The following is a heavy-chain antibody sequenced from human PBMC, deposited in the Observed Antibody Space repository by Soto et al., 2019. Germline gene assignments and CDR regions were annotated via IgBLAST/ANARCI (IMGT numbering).Heavy chain of an antibody. V-gene: IGHV2-5*01. D-gene: IGHD2-2*01. J-gene: IGHJ5*02. CDR1: GFSLSTSGVG. CDR3: AHLDEDCATTTCYEGFDP. CDR2: VYWNDHK. Sequence: QITLKESGPALVKPTQTLTLTCSFSGFSLSTSGVGVGWIRQPPGKALEWLALVYWNDHKRYSPSLKNRITITKDTAKNQVVRTVTNVDPVDTATYYCAHLDEDCATTTCYEGFDPWGQGTLVTVSS.